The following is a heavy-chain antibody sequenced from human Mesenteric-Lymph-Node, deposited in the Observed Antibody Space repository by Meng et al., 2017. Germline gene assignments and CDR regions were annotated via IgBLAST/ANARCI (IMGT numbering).Heavy chain of an antibody. CDR2: ISSSGSTI. CDR1: GFTFSSYS. D-gene: IGHD3-22*01. V-gene: IGHV3-48*04. J-gene: IGHJ3*02. Sequence: GESLKISCAASGFTFSSYSMNWVRQAPGKGLEWVSSISSSGSTIYYADSVKGRFTISRDNAKNSLYLQMNSLRAEDTAVYYCARDPNYYDSSGYYSRDAFDIWGQGTMVTVSS. CDR3: ARDPNYYDSSGYYSRDAFDI.